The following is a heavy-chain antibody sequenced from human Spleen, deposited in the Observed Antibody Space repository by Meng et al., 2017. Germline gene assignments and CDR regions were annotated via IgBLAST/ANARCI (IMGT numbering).Heavy chain of an antibody. CDR1: GGSFSDYY. Sequence: QVQLQRWGAGRLEPSETLAPTWVVSGGSFSDYYWSWIRQPPGKGLEWIGEINHSGSTNYNPSLESRATISVDTSQNNLSLKLSSVTAADSAVYYCARGPTTMAHDFDYWGQGTLVTVSS. J-gene: IGHJ4*02. CDR3: ARGPTTMAHDFDY. CDR2: INHSGST. D-gene: IGHD4-11*01. V-gene: IGHV4-34*01.